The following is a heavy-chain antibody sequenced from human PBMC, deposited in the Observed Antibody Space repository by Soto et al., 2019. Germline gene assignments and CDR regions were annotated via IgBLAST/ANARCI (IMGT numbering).Heavy chain of an antibody. CDR1: GGTFSSYA. J-gene: IGHJ6*02. CDR2: IIPIFGTA. CDR3: ASSRSTRYYYGMDV. D-gene: IGHD4-17*01. V-gene: IGHV1-69*12. Sequence: QVQLVQSGAEVKKPGSSVKVSCKASGGTFSSYAISWVRQAPGQGLEWMGGIIPIFGTANYAQKFQGRVTITAGESTSTAYMEQSSLRSVGTAVYYCASSRSTRYYYGMDVWGQGTTVTVSS.